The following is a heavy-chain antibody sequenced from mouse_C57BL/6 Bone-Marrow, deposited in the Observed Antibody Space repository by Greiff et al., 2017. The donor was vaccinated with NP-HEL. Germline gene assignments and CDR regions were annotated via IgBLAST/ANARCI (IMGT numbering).Heavy chain of an antibody. CDR2: IHPNSGST. CDR3: ASRDFYYGSSLYYAMDY. D-gene: IGHD1-1*01. J-gene: IGHJ4*01. V-gene: IGHV1-64*01. Sequence: QVQLKQSGAELVKPGASVKLSCKASGYTFTSYWMHWVKQRPGQGLEWIGMIHPNSGSTNYNEKFKSKATLTVDKSSSTAYMQLSSLTSEDSAVYYCASRDFYYGSSLYYAMDYWGQGTSVTVSS. CDR1: GYTFTSYW.